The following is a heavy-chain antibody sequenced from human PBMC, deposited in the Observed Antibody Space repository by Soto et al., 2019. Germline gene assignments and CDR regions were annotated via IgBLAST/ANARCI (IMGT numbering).Heavy chain of an antibody. Sequence: PGGSLRLSCAASGFTFSSYGMHWVRQAPGKGLEWVAVIWYDGSNKYYADSVKGRFTISRDNSKNTLYLQMNSLRAEDTAVYYCARAHQVRSGASSPFFDWTINYYYYGMDVWGQGTTVTVSS. CDR3: ARAHQVRSGASSPFFDWTINYYYYGMDV. CDR2: IWYDGSNK. J-gene: IGHJ6*02. CDR1: GFTFSSYG. D-gene: IGHD3-9*01. V-gene: IGHV3-33*01.